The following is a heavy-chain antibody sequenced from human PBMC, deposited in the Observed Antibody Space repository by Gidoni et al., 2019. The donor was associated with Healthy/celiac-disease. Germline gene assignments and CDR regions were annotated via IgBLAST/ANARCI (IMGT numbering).Heavy chain of an antibody. V-gene: IGHV1-69*01. Sequence: QVQLVQSGAEVKKPGSSVTVSCKASGGTFSSYAISWVRQAPGQGLEWMGGIIPIFGTANYAQKFQGRVTITADESTSTAYMELSSLRSEDTAVYYCARGCSGGSCRANWFDPWGQGTLVTVSS. CDR2: IIPIFGTA. CDR3: ARGCSGGSCRANWFDP. D-gene: IGHD2-15*01. J-gene: IGHJ5*02. CDR1: GGTFSSYA.